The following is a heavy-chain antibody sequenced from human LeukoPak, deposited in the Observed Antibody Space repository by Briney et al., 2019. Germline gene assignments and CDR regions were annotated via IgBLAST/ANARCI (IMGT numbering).Heavy chain of an antibody. CDR1: GFRVNSDD. CDR2: ISGDDERR. CDR3: AKVNWYYKSGTYAGDC. J-gene: IGHJ4*02. D-gene: IGHD3-10*01. V-gene: IGHV3-23*01. Sequence: AGGSLRLSCAASGFRVNSDDINWVRQAPGKGLEWVSSISGDDERRFYADSVKGRFAISKDNSQNTVYLQLNSLRVEDTAVYYCAKVNWYYKSGTYAGDCWGQGTLVTVSS.